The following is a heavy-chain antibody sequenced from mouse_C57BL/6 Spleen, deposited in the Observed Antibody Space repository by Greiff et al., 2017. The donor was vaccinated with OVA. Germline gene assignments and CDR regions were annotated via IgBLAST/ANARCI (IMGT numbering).Heavy chain of an antibody. CDR3: AREDGSLDY. J-gene: IGHJ2*01. CDR1: GYAFSSSW. D-gene: IGHD1-1*01. V-gene: IGHV1-82*01. Sequence: VQLQQSGPELVKPGASVKISCKASGYAFSSSWMNWVKQRPGKGLEWIGRIYPGDGDTNYNGKFKGKATLTADKSSSTTYMQLSSLTSEDSAVYFCAREDGSLDYWGQGTTLTVSS. CDR2: IYPGDGDT.